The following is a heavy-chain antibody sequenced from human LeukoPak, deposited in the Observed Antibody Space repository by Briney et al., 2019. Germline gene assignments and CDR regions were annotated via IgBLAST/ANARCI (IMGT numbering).Heavy chain of an antibody. Sequence: GESLKISCKGSGYSFASYWIGWVRQMPGKGLEWMGIIYPGDSDTRYSPSFQGRVTISADKSISTAYLQWSSLKASDTAMYYCARQGDYYGSGSYYYYGMDVWGQGTTVTVSS. J-gene: IGHJ6*02. V-gene: IGHV5-51*01. CDR1: GYSFASYW. CDR2: IYPGDSDT. CDR3: ARQGDYYGSGSYYYYGMDV. D-gene: IGHD3-10*01.